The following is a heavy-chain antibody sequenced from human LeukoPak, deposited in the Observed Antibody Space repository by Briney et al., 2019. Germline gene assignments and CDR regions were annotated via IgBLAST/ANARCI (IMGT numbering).Heavy chain of an antibody. CDR1: GYTFTSYY. V-gene: IGHV1-18*04. CDR3: ARSPGDY. CDR2: ISAYNGNT. Sequence: GASVKVSCKASGYTFTSYYMHWVRQAPGQGLEWMGWISAYNGNTRHAQKFQDRVTMTTDTSTSTAYMELRSLRSDDTAVYYCARSPGDYWGQGTLVTVSS. J-gene: IGHJ4*02.